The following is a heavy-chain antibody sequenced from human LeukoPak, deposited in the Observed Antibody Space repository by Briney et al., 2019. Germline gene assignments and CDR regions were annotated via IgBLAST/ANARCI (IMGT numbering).Heavy chain of an antibody. V-gene: IGHV1-2*02. CDR2: INPKSGGT. D-gene: IGHD3-16*01. Sequence: ASVKVSCKASGYTFTIYYIHWVRQAPGQGLEWMGWINPKSGGTNYAQKFQGRVTMTRDTSISTAYMGLSRLRSDDTAVYYCAREVRRIMITFGARGGYDYWGQGTLVTVSS. CDR1: GYTFTIYY. J-gene: IGHJ4*02. CDR3: AREVRRIMITFGARGGYDY.